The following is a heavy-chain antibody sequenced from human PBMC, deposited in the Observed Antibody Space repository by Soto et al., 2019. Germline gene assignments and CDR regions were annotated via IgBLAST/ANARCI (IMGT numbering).Heavy chain of an antibody. J-gene: IGHJ6*02. Sequence: PSETLSLTCTVSGGSISSGGYYWSWIRQHPGTGLEWIGHISYSGSTYYNTSLKSRVTISVDTSRNQFSLMLSSVTAADTAVYYCARGSLQFGWAHYGMDVWGQGTTVTVSS. V-gene: IGHV4-31*03. CDR2: ISYSGST. CDR1: GGSISSGGYY. CDR3: ARGSLQFGWAHYGMDV. D-gene: IGHD4-4*01.